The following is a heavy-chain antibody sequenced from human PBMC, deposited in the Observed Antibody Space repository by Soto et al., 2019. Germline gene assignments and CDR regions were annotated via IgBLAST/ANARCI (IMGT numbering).Heavy chain of an antibody. CDR2: ILQVGET. J-gene: IGHJ4*02. CDR3: AKDSLPDGIWTFDY. Sequence: RGSMRLSCSASEFTLSTYTLNRVRQAPGKGLEWVLGILQVGETFDTGFVKGRFTICRDDYKNMVFLQMESLRDEDMALYYGAKDSLPDGIWTFDYWVQGILVT. D-gene: IGHD3-9*01. CDR1: EFTLSTYT. V-gene: IGHV3-23*01.